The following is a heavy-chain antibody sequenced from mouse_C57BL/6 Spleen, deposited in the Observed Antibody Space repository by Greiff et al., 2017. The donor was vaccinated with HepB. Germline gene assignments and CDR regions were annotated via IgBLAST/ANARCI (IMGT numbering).Heavy chain of an antibody. Sequence: VQLQQSGPELVKPGASVKISCKASGYAFSSSWMNWVKQRPGKGLEWIGRIYPGDGDTNYNGKFKGKATLTADKSSSTAYMQLSSLTSEDSAVYFCAREGAYSNYWYFDVWGTGTTVTVSS. CDR2: IYPGDGDT. V-gene: IGHV1-82*01. D-gene: IGHD2-5*01. J-gene: IGHJ1*03. CDR3: AREGAYSNYWYFDV. CDR1: GYAFSSSW.